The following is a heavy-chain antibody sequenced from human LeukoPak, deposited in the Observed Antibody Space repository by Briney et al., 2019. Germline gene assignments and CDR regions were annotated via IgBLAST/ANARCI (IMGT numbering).Heavy chain of an antibody. CDR2: ISRSSTYI. J-gene: IGHJ1*01. V-gene: IGHV3-21*01. Sequence: GGSLRLSCAASGFTFSSFSMNWVRQAPGKGLEWVSLISRSSTYIYYAASVKGRFTISRDNAKNSLYLQMNSLRAEDTAVYYCAHMTTSFFQHWGQGTLVAVSS. D-gene: IGHD4-17*01. CDR1: GFTFSSFS. CDR3: AHMTTSFFQH.